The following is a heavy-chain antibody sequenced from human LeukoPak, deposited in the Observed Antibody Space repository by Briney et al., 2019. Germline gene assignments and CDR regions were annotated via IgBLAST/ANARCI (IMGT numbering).Heavy chain of an antibody. CDR2: IRYDGSNK. V-gene: IGHV3-30*02. CDR3: AKDRHGITMVRGVPID. Sequence: GRSLRLSCAASGFTFSSYGMHWVRQAPGKGLEWVAFIRYDGSNKYYADSVKGRFTISRDNSKNTLYLQMNSLRAEDTAVYYCAKDRHGITMVRGVPIDWGQGTLVTVSS. D-gene: IGHD3-10*01. J-gene: IGHJ4*02. CDR1: GFTFSSYG.